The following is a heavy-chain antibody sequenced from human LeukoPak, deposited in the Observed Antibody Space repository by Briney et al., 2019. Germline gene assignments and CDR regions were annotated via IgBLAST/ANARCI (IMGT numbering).Heavy chain of an antibody. V-gene: IGHV3-30*02. CDR3: ARDPGLSN. D-gene: IGHD5/OR15-5a*01. CDR2: IRYDGSNK. Sequence: GGSLRLSCAASGFAFSSYGMHRVRQAPGQGLEWVAFIRYDGSNKYYADSVKGRFTISRDNSKNTLYLQMNSLRAEDTSVYYCARDPGLSNWGQGTLVTVSS. CDR1: GFAFSSYG. J-gene: IGHJ4*02.